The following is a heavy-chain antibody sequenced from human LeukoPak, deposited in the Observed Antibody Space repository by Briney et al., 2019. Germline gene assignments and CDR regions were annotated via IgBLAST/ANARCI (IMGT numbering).Heavy chain of an antibody. CDR3: ARGTNYDFWSGYPLAFDI. CDR1: GFTFSSYW. D-gene: IGHD3-3*01. Sequence: PGGSLRLSCAASGFTFSSYWMSWVRQAPGEALEWVANIKQDGSEKYYVDSVKGRFTISRDNAKNSLYLQMNSLRAEDTAVYYCARGTNYDFWSGYPLAFDIWGQGTMVTVSS. J-gene: IGHJ3*02. V-gene: IGHV3-7*01. CDR2: IKQDGSEK.